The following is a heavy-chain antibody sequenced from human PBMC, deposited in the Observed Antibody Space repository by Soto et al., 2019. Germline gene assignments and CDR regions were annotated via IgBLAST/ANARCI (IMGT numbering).Heavy chain of an antibody. Sequence: SETLSLTCTVSGGSISSYYWSWIRQPPGKGLEWIGYIYYSGSTNYNPSLKSRVTISVDTSKNQFSLKLSSVTAADTAVYYCARGGRYYYYYMDVWGQGTTVTVSS. CDR3: ARGGRYYYYYMDV. J-gene: IGHJ6*03. V-gene: IGHV4-59*01. CDR2: IYYSGST. CDR1: GGSISSYY.